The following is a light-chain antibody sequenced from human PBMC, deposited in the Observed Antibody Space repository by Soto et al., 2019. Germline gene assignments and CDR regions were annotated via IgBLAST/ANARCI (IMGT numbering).Light chain of an antibody. V-gene: IGLV1-47*02. CDR1: SANIGSNY. J-gene: IGLJ1*01. Sequence: QSVLTQPPSASGTAGQRVTIFCSGSSANIGSNYVYWYQQLPGTAPKLLMYSNYQRPSEVPDRFSGSKSGTSASLAISGLRSVDEAHYYRAAWDKSLHGYVFATGTKVT. CDR3: AAWDKSLHGYV. CDR2: SNY.